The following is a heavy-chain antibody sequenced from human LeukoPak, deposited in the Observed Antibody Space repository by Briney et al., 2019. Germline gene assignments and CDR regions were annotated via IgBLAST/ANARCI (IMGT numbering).Heavy chain of an antibody. CDR2: LYLAGNT. J-gene: IGHJ4*02. CDR3: AKQLGYCSDGSCYFPY. V-gene: IGHV3-53*01. CDR1: GLTIGSRY. D-gene: IGHD2-15*01. Sequence: GGSLRLSCVASGLTIGSRYMNWVRQAPGKGLEWVSALYLAGNTYYADSVQGRFTISRDNSKSTLCLQMNSLRAEDTAVYYCAKQLGYCSDGSCYFPYWGQGTLVTVSS.